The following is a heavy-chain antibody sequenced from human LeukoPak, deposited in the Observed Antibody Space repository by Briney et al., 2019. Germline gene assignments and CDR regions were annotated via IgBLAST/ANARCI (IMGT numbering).Heavy chain of an antibody. CDR3: AKTGSTIAARPPDY. J-gene: IGHJ4*02. CDR2: IYYSGST. V-gene: IGHV4-31*03. Sequence: SETLSLTCTVSGGSISSGGYYWSWIRQHPGKGLEWIGYIYYSGSTYYNPSLKSRVTISLDTSKNQFSLKLASVTAADTAVYYCAKTGSTIAARPPDYWGQGTLVTVSS. CDR1: GGSISSGGYY. D-gene: IGHD6-6*01.